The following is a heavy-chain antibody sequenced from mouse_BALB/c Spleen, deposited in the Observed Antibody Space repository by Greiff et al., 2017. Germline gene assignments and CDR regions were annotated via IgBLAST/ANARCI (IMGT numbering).Heavy chain of an antibody. V-gene: IGHV1-14*01. CDR3: ARSYYYYGSSYPYYAMDY. Sequence: VQLQQSGPELVKPGASVKMSCKASGYTFTSYVMHWVKQKPGQGLEWIGYINPYNDGTKYNEKFKGKATLTSDKSSSTAYMELSSLTSEDTAVYFCARSYYYYGSSYPYYAMDYWGQGTSVTVSS. D-gene: IGHD1-1*01. CDR2: INPYNDGT. J-gene: IGHJ4*01. CDR1: GYTFTSYV.